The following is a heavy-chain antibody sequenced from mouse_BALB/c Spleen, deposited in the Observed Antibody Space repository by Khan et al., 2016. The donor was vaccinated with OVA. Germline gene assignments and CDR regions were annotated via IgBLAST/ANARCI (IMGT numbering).Heavy chain of an antibody. Sequence: EVQLVESGGDLVKPGGSLKLSCAASGFTFSTYGMSWVRQTPDKRLEWVATVSTGGRYTYYPDSVKGRFTISRDNAKNTLYLQMSGLKSEDTAMFYWTRLAYYYDSEGFAYWGQGTLVTVAA. J-gene: IGHJ3*01. D-gene: IGHD1-1*01. CDR3: TRLAYYYDSEGFAY. CDR1: GFTFSTYG. V-gene: IGHV5-6*01. CDR2: VSTGGRYT.